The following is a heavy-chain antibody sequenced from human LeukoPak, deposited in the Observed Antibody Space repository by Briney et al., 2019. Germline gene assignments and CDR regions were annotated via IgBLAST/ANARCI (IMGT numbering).Heavy chain of an antibody. CDR1: GFTFSSYS. D-gene: IGHD6-19*01. Sequence: GGSLRLSCAASGFTFSSYSMNRVRQAPGKGLEWVSSISSSSSYIYYADSVKGRFTISRDNAKNSLYLQMNSLRAEDTAVYYCARGSVIGSSRVLAVAAMDHWGQGTLVTVSS. CDR3: ARGSVIGSSRVLAVAAMDH. J-gene: IGHJ4*02. V-gene: IGHV3-21*01. CDR2: ISSSSSYI.